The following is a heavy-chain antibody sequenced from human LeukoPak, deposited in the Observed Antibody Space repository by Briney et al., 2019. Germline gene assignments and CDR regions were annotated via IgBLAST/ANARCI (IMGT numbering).Heavy chain of an antibody. CDR1: GFTFSTFA. V-gene: IGHV3-33*01. Sequence: PGESLRLSCAASGFTFSTFAMHWVRQAPGKGLEWVAVIWYDGSDNYYADPVKGRFTISRDNSKNTLYLQMNSLRAEDTAVYYCARAGYGAGNYYYSGMDVWGQGTAVTVSS. CDR2: IWYDGSDN. J-gene: IGHJ6*02. CDR3: ARAGYGAGNYYYSGMDV. D-gene: IGHD5-12*01.